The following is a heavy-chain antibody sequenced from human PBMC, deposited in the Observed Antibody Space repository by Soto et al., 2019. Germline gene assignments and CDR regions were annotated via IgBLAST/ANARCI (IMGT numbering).Heavy chain of an antibody. J-gene: IGHJ5*02. V-gene: IGHV1-46*01. Sequence: ASVKVPCKASGYTYTSNYRHWVRQAPGKGLEWMGIINPSGGSTSYAQKFQGRVTMTRDTSTSTVYMELSSLRSEDTAVYYCARDNWYMITFGGVNQYNWFDPWGQGTLVTVSS. D-gene: IGHD3-16*01. CDR3: ARDNWYMITFGGVNQYNWFDP. CDR2: INPSGGST. CDR1: GYTYTSNY.